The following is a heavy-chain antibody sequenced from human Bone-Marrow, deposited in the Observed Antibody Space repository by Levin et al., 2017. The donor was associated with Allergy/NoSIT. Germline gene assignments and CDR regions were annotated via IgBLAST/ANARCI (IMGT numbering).Heavy chain of an antibody. Sequence: PGESLKISCAASGFTFSSYWMSWVRQAPGKGLEWVANIKQDGSEKYYVDSVKGRFTISRDNAKNSLYLQMNSLRAEDTAVYYCVTTPGREYYFDYWGQGTLVTVSS. CDR1: GFTFSSYW. J-gene: IGHJ4*02. D-gene: IGHD1-14*01. V-gene: IGHV3-7*02. CDR2: IKQDGSEK. CDR3: VTTPGREYYFDY.